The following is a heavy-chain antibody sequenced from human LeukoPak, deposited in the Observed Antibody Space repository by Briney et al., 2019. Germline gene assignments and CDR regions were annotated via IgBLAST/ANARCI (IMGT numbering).Heavy chain of an antibody. J-gene: IGHJ4*02. CDR1: GFTFSSYA. CDR2: ISYDGNNK. Sequence: GRSLRLSCAASGFTFSSYAMHWVRQAPGKGLEWVAVISYDGNNKYYADSVKGRFTISRDNSKNTLYLQMNSLRAEDTAVYYCASARYSSGWSNPFDHWGQGTLVTVSS. CDR3: ASARYSSGWSNPFDH. D-gene: IGHD6-19*01. V-gene: IGHV3-30-3*01.